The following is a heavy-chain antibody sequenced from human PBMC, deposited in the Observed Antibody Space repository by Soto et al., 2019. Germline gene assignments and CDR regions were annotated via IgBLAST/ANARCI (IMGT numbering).Heavy chain of an antibody. Sequence: QVQLQESGPGLVKPSETLSLTCTVSGGSISTYYWSWIRQPPGKGLEWIGDIYYSGSTNYNPSLMSRITISIDTSKNQFSLKLSSVTAADTAVYYCARQAYGDYVGWFDPWGQGALLTVSS. CDR1: GGSISTYY. J-gene: IGHJ5*02. CDR3: ARQAYGDYVGWFDP. CDR2: IYYSGST. D-gene: IGHD4-17*01. V-gene: IGHV4-59*08.